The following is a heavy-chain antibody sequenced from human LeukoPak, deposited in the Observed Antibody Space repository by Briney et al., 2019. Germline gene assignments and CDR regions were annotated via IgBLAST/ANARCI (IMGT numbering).Heavy chain of an antibody. CDR3: ARIMVDHYYYYHYMDV. CDR1: GYSISSGYY. V-gene: IGHV4-38-2*02. J-gene: IGHJ6*03. D-gene: IGHD3-10*01. CDR2: IYHSGST. Sequence: SETLSLTCTVSGYSISSGYYWGWIRQPPGKGLEWMGSIYHSGSTYYNPSLKSRVTISVDTSKNQFSLKLSSVTAADTAVYYCARIMVDHYYYYHYMDVWGKGTTVTVSS.